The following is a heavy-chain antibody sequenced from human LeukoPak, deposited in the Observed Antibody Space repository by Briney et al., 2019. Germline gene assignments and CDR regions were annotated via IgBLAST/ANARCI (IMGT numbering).Heavy chain of an antibody. D-gene: IGHD2-8*01. CDR3: ARSNGEYYYYYYMDV. CDR1: GGSFSGYY. V-gene: IGHV4-59*01. J-gene: IGHJ6*03. Sequence: SETLSLTCAVYGGSFSGYYWSWIRQPPGKGLEWIGYIYYSGSTNYNPSLKSRVTISVDTSKNQFSLKLSSVTAADTAVYYCARSNGEYYYYYYMDVWGKGTTVTVSS. CDR2: IYYSGST.